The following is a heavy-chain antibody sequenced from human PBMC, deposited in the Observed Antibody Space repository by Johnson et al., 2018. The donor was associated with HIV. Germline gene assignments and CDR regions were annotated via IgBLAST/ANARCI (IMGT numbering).Heavy chain of an antibody. V-gene: IGHV3-30*04. CDR3: ARDQEQLVPWDAFDL. D-gene: IGHD6-6*01. CDR2: ISYDGSNK. J-gene: IGHJ3*01. Sequence: QVQLVESGGGVVQPGRSLRLSCAASGFTFSSYAMHWVRQAPGKGLEWVAVISYDGSNKYYADSVKGRFTISRDNSKNTLYLQMNSLRAEDTAVYYCARDQEQLVPWDAFDLWGQGTIVTVSS. CDR1: GFTFSSYA.